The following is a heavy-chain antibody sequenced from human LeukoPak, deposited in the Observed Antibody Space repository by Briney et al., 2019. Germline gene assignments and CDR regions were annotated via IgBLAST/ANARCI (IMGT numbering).Heavy chain of an antibody. V-gene: IGHV1-2*02. CDR3: AKGSNPGGYYYRDV. CDR2: ISPNSCGT. J-gene: IGHJ6*03. CDR1: GYTFTGYY. Sequence: GASVTVSFKSCGYTFTGYYMHWVRQAPGKGLAWMGWISPNSCGTNCAQKFEGRVNMTRDEFINTDYVEVSRLRSEDPALYLWAKGSNPGGYYYRDVWGKRTTVTLSS.